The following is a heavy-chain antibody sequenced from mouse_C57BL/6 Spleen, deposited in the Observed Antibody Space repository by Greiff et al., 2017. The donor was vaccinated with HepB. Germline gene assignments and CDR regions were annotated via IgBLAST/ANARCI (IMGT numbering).Heavy chain of an antibody. Sequence: ESGPGPVKPSQSLSLTCSVTGYSITSGYYWNWIRQFPGNKLEWMGYISYDGSNNYNPSLKNRISITRDTSKNQFFLKLNSVTTEDTATYYCARDFSDGYYVAYWGQGTLVTVSA. CDR1: GYSITSGYY. CDR3: ARDFSDGYYVAY. V-gene: IGHV3-6*01. D-gene: IGHD2-3*01. CDR2: ISYDGSN. J-gene: IGHJ3*01.